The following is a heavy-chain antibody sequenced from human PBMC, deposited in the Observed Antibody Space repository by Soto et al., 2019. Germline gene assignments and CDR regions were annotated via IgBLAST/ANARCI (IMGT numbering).Heavy chain of an antibody. CDR1: GGIFSTYA. CDR3: ARDRDDYGSGNYYNRIDF. V-gene: IGHV1-69*01. CDR2: IIPLFGTP. Sequence: QVKLVQSRAEVKKPGSSVKVSCKASGGIFSTYAISWLRQAPGQGLEWMGGIIPLFGTPNYAQRFQGRVTITADESTSTAYMELSRLRSEDTAVYYCARDRDDYGSGNYYNRIDFWGQGTLVTVSS. D-gene: IGHD3-10*01. J-gene: IGHJ4*02.